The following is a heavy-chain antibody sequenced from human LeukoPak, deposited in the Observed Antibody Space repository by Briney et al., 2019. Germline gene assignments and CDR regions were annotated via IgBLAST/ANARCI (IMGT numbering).Heavy chain of an antibody. D-gene: IGHD3-10*01. Sequence: PSETLSLTCTVSGGSISSYYWSWIRQPAGKGLEWIGRIYTSGSTNYNPSLKGRVTMSVDKSKNQFSLKLSSVTAADTAVYYCARAVGSGSFQTYYYYMDVWGKGTTVTISS. CDR2: IYTSGST. CDR3: ARAVGSGSFQTYYYYMDV. J-gene: IGHJ6*03. V-gene: IGHV4-4*07. CDR1: GGSISSYY.